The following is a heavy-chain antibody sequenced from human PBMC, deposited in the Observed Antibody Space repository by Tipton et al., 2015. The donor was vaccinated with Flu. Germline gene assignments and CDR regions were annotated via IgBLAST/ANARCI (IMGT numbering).Heavy chain of an antibody. CDR1: GGSITSSSYY. V-gene: IGHV4-39*07. D-gene: IGHD3-9*01. Sequence: TLSLTCTVSGGSITSSSYYWGWIRQPPGKGLEWIGSIYYSGSTYYNPSLKSRVTISVDTSKNQFSLQLSSVTAADTAVFYCASDRAIASLYDIVTRVTLGFDYWGQGTLVTGSS. J-gene: IGHJ4*02. CDR2: IYYSGST. CDR3: ASDRAIASLYDIVTRVTLGFDY.